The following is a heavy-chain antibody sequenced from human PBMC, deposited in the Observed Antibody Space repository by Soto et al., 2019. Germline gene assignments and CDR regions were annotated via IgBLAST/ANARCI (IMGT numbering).Heavy chain of an antibody. Sequence: QVQLQESGPGLVKPSQTLSLTCTVSGGSISSGGYYWSWIRQHPGKGLEWIGYIYYSGSTYYNPTRYRRVTITVDTSKNQCTLKLSSVTAADTAVYYCARGISGLRTTVNRGGMDVWGQGTTVTVSS. J-gene: IGHJ6*02. D-gene: IGHD4-17*01. CDR1: GGSISSGGYY. V-gene: IGHV4-31*03. CDR3: ARGISGLRTTVNRGGMDV. CDR2: IYYSGST.